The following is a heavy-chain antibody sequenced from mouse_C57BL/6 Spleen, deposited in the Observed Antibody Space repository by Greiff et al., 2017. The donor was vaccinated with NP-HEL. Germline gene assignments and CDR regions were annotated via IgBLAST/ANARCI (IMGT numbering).Heavy chain of an antibody. CDR2: IHPNSGST. CDR3: ARARGGDYFDY. CDR1: GYTFTSYW. V-gene: IGHV1-64*01. J-gene: IGHJ2*01. Sequence: VQLQQPGAELVKPGASVKLSCKASGYTFTSYWMHWVKQRPGQGLEWIGMIHPNSGSTNYNEKFKSKATLTVDKSSSTAYMQLSSLTSEDSAVYDCARARGGDYFDYWGQGTTLTVSS.